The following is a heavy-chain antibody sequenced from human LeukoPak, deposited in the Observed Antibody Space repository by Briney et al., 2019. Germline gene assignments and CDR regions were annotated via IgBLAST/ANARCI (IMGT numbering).Heavy chain of an antibody. Sequence: ASVKVSCKASGGTFSSYAISWVRQAPGQGLEWMGGIIPIFGTANYAQKFQGRVTITTDESTSTAYMELSSLRSEDTAVYYCARSAGRYNWSGQGDYWGQGTLVTVSS. CDR2: IIPIFGTA. J-gene: IGHJ4*02. D-gene: IGHD1-1*01. V-gene: IGHV1-69*05. CDR1: GGTFSSYA. CDR3: ARSAGRYNWSGQGDY.